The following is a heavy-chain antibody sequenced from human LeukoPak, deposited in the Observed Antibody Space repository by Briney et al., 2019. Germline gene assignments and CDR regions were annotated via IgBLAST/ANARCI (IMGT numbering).Heavy chain of an antibody. Sequence: SETLSLTCTVSGGSISIYYWNWIRQPPGKGLEGIGNIQYSGSTNYNHSLKSRVTILLDTSKNQFSLKPNSLTAADTAVYYCARDWELGHWGQGTLVTVS. CDR2: IQYSGST. J-gene: IGHJ5*02. V-gene: IGHV4-59*01. D-gene: IGHD1-1*01. CDR3: ARDWELGH. CDR1: GGSISIYY.